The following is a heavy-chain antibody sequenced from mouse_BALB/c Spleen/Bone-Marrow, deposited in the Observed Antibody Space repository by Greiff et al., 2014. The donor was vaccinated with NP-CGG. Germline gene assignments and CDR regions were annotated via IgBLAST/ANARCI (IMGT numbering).Heavy chain of an antibody. Sequence: SGTVLARPGASLRMSCKASGYTFTNYWINWIKQRPGQGLEWIGAIYPGNNDAKYTQKFKAKAKLTAVTSTSTADMELSSLTNEDSAVYYCARNWDWVCAYWGQGTLVTVSA. CDR2: IYPGNNDA. CDR1: GYTFTNYW. D-gene: IGHD4-1*01. J-gene: IGHJ3*01. CDR3: ARNWDWVCAY. V-gene: IGHV1-5*01.